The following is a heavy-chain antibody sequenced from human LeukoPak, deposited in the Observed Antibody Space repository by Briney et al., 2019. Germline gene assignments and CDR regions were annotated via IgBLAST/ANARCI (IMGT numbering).Heavy chain of an antibody. CDR3: ARDRYYGFWSGYPLPVDYYYYYMDV. CDR1: GFTFSSYA. CDR2: ISSNGGST. J-gene: IGHJ6*03. V-gene: IGHV3-64*01. D-gene: IGHD3-3*01. Sequence: GGSLRLSCAASGFTFSSYAMHWVRQAPGKGLEYVSAISSNGGSTYYANSVKGRFTISRDNSKNTLYLQMGSLRAEDMAVYYCARDRYYGFWSGYPLPVDYYYYYMDVWGKGTTVTVFS.